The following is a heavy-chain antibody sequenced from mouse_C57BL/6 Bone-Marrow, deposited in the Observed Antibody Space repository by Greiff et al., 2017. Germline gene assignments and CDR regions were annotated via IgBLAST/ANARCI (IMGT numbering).Heavy chain of an antibody. CDR2: IDPENGDT. V-gene: IGHV14-4*01. CDR3: TTEEYDGAWFAY. D-gene: IGHD2-14*01. Sequence: EVQLQQSGAELVRPGASVKLSCTASGFNIKDDYMPWVPQRPEQGLEWIGWIDPENGDTASASKFQGKATITADTSSNTAYLQLSSLTSEDTAVYYCTTEEYDGAWFAYWGQGTLVTVSA. CDR1: GFNIKDDY. J-gene: IGHJ3*01.